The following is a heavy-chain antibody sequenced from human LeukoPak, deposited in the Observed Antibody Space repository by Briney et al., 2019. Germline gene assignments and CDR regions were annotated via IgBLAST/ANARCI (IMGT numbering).Heavy chain of an antibody. CDR3: ARDEVTGASYFDY. CDR2: IKQDGGEI. J-gene: IGHJ4*02. CDR1: GFTFRNYW. Sequence: GGSLRLSCAASGFTFRNYWMSWVRQTPGEALEWVANIKQDGGEIYYLDSVKGRFTISRDNAKNSLYLQMNSLRGDDTAVYYCARDEVTGASYFDYWGQGTLVTVSS. V-gene: IGHV3-7*01. D-gene: IGHD7-27*01.